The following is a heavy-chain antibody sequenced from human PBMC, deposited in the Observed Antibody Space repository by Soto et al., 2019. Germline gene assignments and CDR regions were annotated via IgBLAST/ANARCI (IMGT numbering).Heavy chain of an antibody. CDR2: IYYSGST. D-gene: IGHD5-18*01. V-gene: IGHV4-30-4*01. J-gene: IGHJ2*01. CDR3: ARDPPRGYSSFGYFVL. Sequence: QVQLQESGPGLVKPSQTPSLTCTVSGGSIPSCDYYWRWIRQPPGKGLDWIGYIYYSGSTHSNPSLTSRVTIAXXPXMXXSSLKLSSVAAAVAAVYYCARDPPRGYSSFGYFVLWGRGTVVTVSS. CDR1: GGSIPSCDYY.